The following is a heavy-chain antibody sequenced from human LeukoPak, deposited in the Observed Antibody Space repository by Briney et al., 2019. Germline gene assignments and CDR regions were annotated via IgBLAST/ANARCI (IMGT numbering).Heavy chain of an antibody. Sequence: ASVKVSCKASGYTFTGYYLHWVRQAPGQGLEWMGCVNPNSGDTNYAQKFQGSVTMTRDTSISTVYMELSRLRSDDTAVYYCARASGSYWWFDSWGQGTLVTISS. D-gene: IGHD1-26*01. CDR1: GYTFTGYY. J-gene: IGHJ5*01. CDR2: VNPNSGDT. V-gene: IGHV1-2*02. CDR3: ARASGSYWWFDS.